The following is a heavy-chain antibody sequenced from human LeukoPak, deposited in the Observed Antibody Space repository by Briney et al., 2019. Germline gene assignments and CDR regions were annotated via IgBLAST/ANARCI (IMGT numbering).Heavy chain of an antibody. CDR3: ARDAIAVDAFDI. V-gene: IGHV3-33*01. D-gene: IGHD6-19*01. Sequence: GGSLRLSCAASGFTFSSSGIHWVRQAPGKGLEWVAVIWYDGSNKDNADSVRGRFTISRDNSKNTAYLQMNTLRAEDTAVYYCARDAIAVDAFDIWGQGTMVTVSS. CDR2: IWYDGSNK. J-gene: IGHJ3*02. CDR1: GFTFSSSG.